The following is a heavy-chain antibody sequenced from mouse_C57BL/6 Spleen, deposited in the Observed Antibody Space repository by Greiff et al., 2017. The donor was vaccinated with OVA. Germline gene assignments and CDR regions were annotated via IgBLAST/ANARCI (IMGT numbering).Heavy chain of an antibody. D-gene: IGHD1-1*02. CDR3: ARAEGLGAYPPATWFAY. V-gene: IGHV1-81*01. CDR1: GYTFTSYG. J-gene: IGHJ3*01. Sequence: QVQLQQSGAELARPGASVKLSCKASGYTFTSYGISWVKQRTGQGLEWIGEIYPRSGNTYYNEKFKGKATLTADKSSSTAYMELRSLTSEDSAVYFCARAEGLGAYPPATWFAYWGQGTLVTVSA. CDR2: IYPRSGNT.